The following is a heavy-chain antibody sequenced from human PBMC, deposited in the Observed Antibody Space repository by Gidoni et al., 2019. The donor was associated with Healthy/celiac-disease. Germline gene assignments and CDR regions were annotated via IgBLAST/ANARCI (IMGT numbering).Heavy chain of an antibody. Sequence: EVQLVETGGGLVQPGGSLKHYCAAYGFTFSGSAMHWVRQDAGKGLDCVVRIRSEANSYAPAYAASVNGRFTFSRDASKNTAYLQMNSLKTEDTAVYFCTRQLDPNLSYYYSGMDVWGQGTTFPVSS. V-gene: IGHV3-73*01. CDR2: IRSEANSYAP. CDR3: TRQLDPNLSYYYSGMDV. CDR1: GFTFSGSA. J-gene: IGHJ6*02. D-gene: IGHD1-1*01.